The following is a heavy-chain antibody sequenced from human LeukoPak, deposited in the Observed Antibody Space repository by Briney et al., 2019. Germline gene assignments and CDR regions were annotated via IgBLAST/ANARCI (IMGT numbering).Heavy chain of an antibody. V-gene: IGHV1-2*02. J-gene: IGHJ4*02. CDR1: GYTFTGYY. Sequence: GASVKVSCKASGYTFTGYYMHWVRQAPGQGLEWMGWINPNSGGTNYAQEFQGRVTMTRDTSISTAYMELSRLRSDDTAVYYCASSDGYSSSVDYWGQGTLVTVSS. CDR3: ASSDGYSSSVDY. CDR2: INPNSGGT. D-gene: IGHD6-13*01.